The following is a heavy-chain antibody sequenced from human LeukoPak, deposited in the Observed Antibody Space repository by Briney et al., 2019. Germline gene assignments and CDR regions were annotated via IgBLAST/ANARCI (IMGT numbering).Heavy chain of an antibody. CDR3: ARFSRGYDSGERYFDY. J-gene: IGHJ4*02. CDR2: IIPIFGTA. CDR1: GGTFSSYA. D-gene: IGHD5-12*01. V-gene: IGHV1-69*05. Sequence: SVKVSCKASGGTFSSYAINWVRQAPGQGLEWMGGIIPIFGTAIYAQKFQGRVTTTTDESTSTAYMELSSLRSEDTAVYYCARFSRGYDSGERYFDYWGQGTLVTVSS.